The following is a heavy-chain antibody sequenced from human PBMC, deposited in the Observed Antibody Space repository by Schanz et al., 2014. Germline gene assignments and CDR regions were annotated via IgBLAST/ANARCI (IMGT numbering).Heavy chain of an antibody. CDR3: AKDTGYCHGGACYCFEY. D-gene: IGHD2-8*02. V-gene: IGHV3-30*18. CDR1: GITLSGYG. J-gene: IGHJ4*02. Sequence: QVQLVESGGGVVQPGRSLRLSCAASGITLSGYGLHWVRQAPGKGLEWVGFISFDGRNTGYAHSVKGRFSISRDNFQNTLYLQMDSLRPEDTAVYFCAKDTGYCHGGACYCFEYWGLGILVTVSS. CDR2: ISFDGRNT.